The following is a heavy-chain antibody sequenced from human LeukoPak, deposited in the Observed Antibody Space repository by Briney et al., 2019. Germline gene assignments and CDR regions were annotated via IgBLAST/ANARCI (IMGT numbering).Heavy chain of an antibody. V-gene: IGHV1-24*01. CDR3: AGGGIYSLLDY. J-gene: IGHJ4*02. D-gene: IGHD1-26*01. CDR1: GDSLTELS. Sequence: ASVKVSCKISGDSLTELSMHWVRQAPGKGPEWMGGFDLENGEAIYAQKFHGRVTMTEGTSTDTVYMELSSLRSDDTAVYYCAGGGIYSLLDYWGQGTLVTVSS. CDR2: FDLENGEA.